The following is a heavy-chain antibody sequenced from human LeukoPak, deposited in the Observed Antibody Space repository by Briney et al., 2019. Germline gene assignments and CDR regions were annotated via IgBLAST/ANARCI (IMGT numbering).Heavy chain of an antibody. J-gene: IGHJ4*02. V-gene: IGHV4-59*08. Sequence: SETLSLTCSVSGGSISGYYWSWIRQPPGKGLEWIGYIRSTGSTDYNPSLKSRVTMSVDTSKNQFSLKLCSVTAADTAVYYCARHLDYYGSGSYEYWGQGTLVTVSS. D-gene: IGHD3-10*01. CDR3: ARHLDYYGSGSYEY. CDR1: GGSISGYY. CDR2: IRSTGST.